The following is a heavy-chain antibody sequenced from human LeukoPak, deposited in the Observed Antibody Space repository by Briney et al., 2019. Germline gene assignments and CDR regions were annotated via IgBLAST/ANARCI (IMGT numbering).Heavy chain of an antibody. CDR1: GFTFSSYA. Sequence: PGGSLRLSCAASGFTFSSYAMSWVRQAPGKGLEWVSAISGSGGSTYYADSVKGRFTISRDNSKNTLYLQMNSLRAEDTAVYYCAKVYYCSSTSCSSYDYWGQGTLVTVSS. D-gene: IGHD2-2*01. V-gene: IGHV3-23*01. CDR2: ISGSGGST. CDR3: AKVYYCSSTSCSSYDY. J-gene: IGHJ4*02.